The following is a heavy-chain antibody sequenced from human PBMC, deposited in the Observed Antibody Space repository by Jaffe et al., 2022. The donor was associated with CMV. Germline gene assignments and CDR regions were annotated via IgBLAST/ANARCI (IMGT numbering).Heavy chain of an antibody. Sequence: EVQLVESGGGLVQPGGSLRLSCSASGFTFSSYAMHWVRQAPGKGLEYVSAISSNGGSTYYADSVKGRFTISRDNSKNTLYLQMSSLRAEDTAVYYCVKATYDSSGYYFGAFDIWGQGTMVTVSS. J-gene: IGHJ3*02. D-gene: IGHD3-22*01. CDR1: GFTFSSYA. CDR2: ISSNGGST. V-gene: IGHV3-64D*06. CDR3: VKATYDSSGYYFGAFDI.